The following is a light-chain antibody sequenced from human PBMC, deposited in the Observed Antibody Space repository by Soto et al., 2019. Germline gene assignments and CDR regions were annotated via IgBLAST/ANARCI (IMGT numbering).Light chain of an antibody. CDR3: QSFDSSLSVL. V-gene: IGLV1-40*01. CDR1: SSNIGAGYD. CDR2: NVN. J-gene: IGLJ2*01. Sequence: QSVLTQPPSLSGAPGQRVLISCTGSSSNIGAGYDVHWYQQVPGTVPKLLIFNVNSRPSGVPDRFSGSKSGTSATLAITGLQAEDEADYYCQSFDSSLSVLFGGGTKVTVL.